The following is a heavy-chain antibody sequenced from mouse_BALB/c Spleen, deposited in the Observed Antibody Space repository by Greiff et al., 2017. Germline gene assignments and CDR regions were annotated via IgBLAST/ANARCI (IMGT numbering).Heavy chain of an antibody. CDR1: GYAFTNYL. D-gene: IGHD3-2*01. J-gene: IGHJ3*01. V-gene: IGHV1-54*01. CDR3: ERPDSSGYGFAY. CDR2: INPGSGGT. Sequence: VQLQQSGAELVRPGTSVKVSCKASGYAFTNYLIEWVKQRPGQGLEWIGVINPGSGGTNYNEKFKGKATLTADKSSSTAYMQLSSLTSDDSAVYFCERPDSSGYGFAYWGQGTLVTVSA.